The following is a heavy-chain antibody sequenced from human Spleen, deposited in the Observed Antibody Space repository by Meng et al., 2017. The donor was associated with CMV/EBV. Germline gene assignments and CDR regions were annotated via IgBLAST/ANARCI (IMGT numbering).Heavy chain of an antibody. CDR2: ISAYNGNT. Sequence: KACGYTFTTYGITWVRQAPGQGLEWMGWISAYNGNTNYAQKLQGRVTMTTDTSTSTAYMELKSLRSDDTAVFYCVRTLYSSSSDFDYWGQGTLVTVSS. D-gene: IGHD6-6*01. CDR1: GYTFTTYG. CDR3: VRTLYSSSSDFDY. V-gene: IGHV1-18*01. J-gene: IGHJ4*02.